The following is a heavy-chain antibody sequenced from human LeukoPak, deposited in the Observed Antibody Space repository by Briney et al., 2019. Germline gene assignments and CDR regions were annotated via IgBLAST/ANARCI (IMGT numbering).Heavy chain of an antibody. D-gene: IGHD3-10*01. V-gene: IGHV3-53*01. CDR3: ATSHYYGSGSPPYSFDY. CDR2: IYSGGST. Sequence: GGSLRLSCAASGFTVSSNYMSWVRQAPGKGLEWVSVIYSGGSTYYADSVKGRFTISRDNSKNTLYLQMNSLRAEDTAVYYCATSHYYGSGSPPYSFDYWGQGTLVTVSS. CDR1: GFTVSSNY. J-gene: IGHJ4*02.